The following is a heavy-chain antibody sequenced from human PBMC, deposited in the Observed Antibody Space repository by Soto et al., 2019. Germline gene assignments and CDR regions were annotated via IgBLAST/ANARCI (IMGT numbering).Heavy chain of an antibody. CDR1: GYSFTNYW. J-gene: IGHJ4*02. CDR2: IYPADSDT. V-gene: IGHV5-51*01. Sequence: GESLKISCKGSGYSFTNYWIAWVRQMPGKGLEWMGIIYPADSDTKYSPSFQGQVTISADKSTKTAYLQWSSLKASDTAMYYCASSVLVTSTMNYFDLWGQGXLVTVYS. D-gene: IGHD2-8*02. CDR3: ASSVLVTSTMNYFDL.